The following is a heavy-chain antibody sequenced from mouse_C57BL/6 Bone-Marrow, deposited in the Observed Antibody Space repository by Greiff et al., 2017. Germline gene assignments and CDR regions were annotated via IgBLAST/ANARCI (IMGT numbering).Heavy chain of an antibody. Sequence: EVKLVESGEGLVKPGGSLKLSCAASGFTFSSYAMSWVRQTPEKRLEWVAYISSGGDYIYYAETVKGRFTISRDNARNTLYLQMSGLKSEDTAMYYCTRDRYSNYDYWGQGTTLTVSS. CDR3: TRDRYSNYDY. J-gene: IGHJ2*01. CDR1: GFTFSSYA. CDR2: ISSGGDYI. V-gene: IGHV5-9-1*02. D-gene: IGHD2-5*01.